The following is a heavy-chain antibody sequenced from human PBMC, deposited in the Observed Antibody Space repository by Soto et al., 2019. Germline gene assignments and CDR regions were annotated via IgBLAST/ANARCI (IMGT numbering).Heavy chain of an antibody. J-gene: IGHJ4*02. V-gene: IGHV4-4*07. CDR1: GDPITNYY. D-gene: IGHD5-12*01. CDR2: IYFSRGT. CDR3: ARERREEVGDGYDIDY. Sequence: LSLSCTVSGDPITNYYWSWIRQPAGKPLEWIGRIYFSRGTNDRPSLGIRSPIFTDTSKNQFSLKMTSATDADTAVYYCARERREEVGDGYDIDYWGQGTLVTVSS.